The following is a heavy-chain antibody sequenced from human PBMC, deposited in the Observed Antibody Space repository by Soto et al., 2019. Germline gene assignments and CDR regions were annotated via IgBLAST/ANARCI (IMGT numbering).Heavy chain of an antibody. V-gene: IGHV6-1*01. D-gene: IGHD6-13*01. CDR1: GDSVSSNSAA. CDR2: TYYRSKWYN. J-gene: IGHJ4*02. CDR3: AGARSTWGSTWYFDY. Sequence: SQTLSLTCAISGDSVSSNSAAWNWFRQSPSRGLEWLGRTYYRSKWYNDYAVSVKSRITINPDTSKNQFSLQLNSVTPEDTAVYYCAGARSTWGSTWYFDYWAQGTLVTVSS.